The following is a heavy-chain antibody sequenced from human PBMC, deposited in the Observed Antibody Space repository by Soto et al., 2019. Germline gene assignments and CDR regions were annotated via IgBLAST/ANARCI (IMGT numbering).Heavy chain of an antibody. D-gene: IGHD1-7*01. V-gene: IGHV1-69*01. CDR3: AAGWVPTTYYYYGMDV. CDR1: GGTFSSYA. CDR2: IIPIFGTA. J-gene: IGHJ6*02. Sequence: QVQLVQSGAEVKKPGSSVKVSCKASGGTFSSYAISWVRQAPGQGLEWMGGIIPIFGTANYAQKFQGRVTITADESTRTAYMELSSLRSEDTAVYYCAAGWVPTTYYYYGMDVWGQGTTVTVSS.